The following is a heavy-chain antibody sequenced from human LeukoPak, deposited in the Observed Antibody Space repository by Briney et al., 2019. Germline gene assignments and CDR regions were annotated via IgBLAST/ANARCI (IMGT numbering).Heavy chain of an antibody. D-gene: IGHD2-8*01. CDR3: ARVPRWAQMVYAILFDY. CDR1: GYTFTGYY. CDR2: INPNSGGT. Sequence: ASVEVSCKGSGYTFTGYYMHWVRQAPGQGLEWMGWINPNSGGTNYAQKFQGRVTMTRDTSISTAYMEPSRLRSDDTAVYYCARVPRWAQMVYAILFDYWGQGTLVTVSS. V-gene: IGHV1-2*02. J-gene: IGHJ4*02.